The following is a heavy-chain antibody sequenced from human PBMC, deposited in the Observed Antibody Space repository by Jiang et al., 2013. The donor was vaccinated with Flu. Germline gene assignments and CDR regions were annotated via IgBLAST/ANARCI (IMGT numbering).Heavy chain of an antibody. CDR2: ISSSSSYI. J-gene: IGHJ4*02. V-gene: IGHV3-21*01. CDR3: ARGRGEFDY. Sequence: EWVSSISSSSSYIYYADSVKGRFTISRDNAKNSLYLQMNSLRAEDTAVYYCARGRGEFDYWGQGTLVTVSS.